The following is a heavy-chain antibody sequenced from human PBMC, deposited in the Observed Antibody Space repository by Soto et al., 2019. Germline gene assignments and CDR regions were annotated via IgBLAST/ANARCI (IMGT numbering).Heavy chain of an antibody. CDR1: GYTFTSYG. CDR3: ARGPPSYYDSSGYYKYFDY. V-gene: IGHV1-18*01. CDR2: ISAYNGNT. D-gene: IGHD3-22*01. J-gene: IGHJ4*02. Sequence: ASVKVSCKASGYTFTSYGISWVRQAPGQGLEWMGWISAYNGNTNYAQKLQGRVTMTTDTSTSTAYMELRSLRSDDTAVFYCARGPPSYYDSSGYYKYFDYWGQGTLVTVSS.